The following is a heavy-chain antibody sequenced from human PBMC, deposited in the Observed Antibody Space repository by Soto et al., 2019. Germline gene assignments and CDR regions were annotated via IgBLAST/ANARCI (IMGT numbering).Heavy chain of an antibody. J-gene: IGHJ5*02. V-gene: IGHV4-59*01. Sequence: SETLSLTCTVSGGSMRSYYWTWIRQPPGKGLEWIGYIYYAGRTNYNPSLKSRLTISVDTSKNQFSLRLGSVTAADTAVYYCARDPGYSSSPANWFDPWGQGTLVTVSS. D-gene: IGHD6-19*01. CDR1: GGSMRSYY. CDR2: IYYAGRT. CDR3: ARDPGYSSSPANWFDP.